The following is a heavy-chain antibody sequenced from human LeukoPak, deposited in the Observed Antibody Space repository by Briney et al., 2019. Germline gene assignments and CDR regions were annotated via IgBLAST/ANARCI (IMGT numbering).Heavy chain of an antibody. J-gene: IGHJ4*02. Sequence: GGSLRLSCAAPGFTFSSYAMSWVRQAPGKGLEWVSAISGSGGSTYYADSVKGRFTISRDNSKNTLYLQMNSLRAEDTAVYYCAKGLPRPYYYDSSGYYPLDYWGQGTLVTVSS. CDR1: GFTFSSYA. D-gene: IGHD3-22*01. CDR2: ISGSGGST. CDR3: AKGLPRPYYYDSSGYYPLDY. V-gene: IGHV3-23*01.